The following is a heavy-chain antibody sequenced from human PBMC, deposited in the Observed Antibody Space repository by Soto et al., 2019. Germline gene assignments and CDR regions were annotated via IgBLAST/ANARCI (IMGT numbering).Heavy chain of an antibody. J-gene: IGHJ4*02. V-gene: IGHV3-74*01. CDR3: XXXXXXXXXXXXXXH. CDR2: INGDGSXA. CDR1: AFTFKNHW. Sequence: GPLRLSCAASAFTFKNHWVHWVRQGPGKGPVWVSRINGDGSXAXYADAVKGRFTISRENAKNTLSLQMNSLRADDTAVYDXXXXXXXXXXXXXXXHWXQGT.